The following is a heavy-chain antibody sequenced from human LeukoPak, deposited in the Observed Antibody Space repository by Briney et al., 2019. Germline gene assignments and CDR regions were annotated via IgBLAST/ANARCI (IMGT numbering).Heavy chain of an antibody. CDR2: ISAYNGNT. V-gene: IGHV1-18*01. CDR1: GYTFTSYG. D-gene: IGHD3-22*01. J-gene: IGHJ3*02. Sequence: ASVKVSCKASGYTFTSYGISWVRQAPGQGLEWMGWISAYNGNTNYAQKLQGRVTMTTDTSTSTAYMELRSLRSDDTAVYYCASLRNYYDSSGYLVTDAFDIWGQGTMVTVSS. CDR3: ASLRNYYDSSGYLVTDAFDI.